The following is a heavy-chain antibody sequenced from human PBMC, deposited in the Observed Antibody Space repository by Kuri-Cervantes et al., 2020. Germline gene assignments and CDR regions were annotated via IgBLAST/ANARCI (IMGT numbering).Heavy chain of an antibody. V-gene: IGHV4-34*01. J-gene: IGHJ4*02. CDR2: INHSGST. CDR3: ARDLGGGNSEKSIGY. CDR1: GGSFSGYY. Sequence: SETLSLTCAAYGGSFSGYYWSWIRQPPGKGLEWIGEINHSGSTNHNPSLKSRVTISVDKSKNQFSLKLSSVTAADTAVYYCARDLGGGNSEKSIGYWGQGTLVTVSS. D-gene: IGHD4-23*01.